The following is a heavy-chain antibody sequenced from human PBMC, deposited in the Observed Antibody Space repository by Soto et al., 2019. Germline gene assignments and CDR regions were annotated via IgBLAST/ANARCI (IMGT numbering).Heavy chain of an antibody. CDR1: GGSISSGDYY. V-gene: IGHV4-30-4*01. J-gene: IGHJ4*02. CDR2: IYYSGST. Sequence: SETLSLTCTVSGGSISSGDYYWSWIRQPPGKGLEWIGYIYYSGSTYYNPSLKSRVTISVDTSKNQFSLKLSSVTAADTAVYYCARANPYNPLYFDWLSVDYWGQGTLVTVSS. D-gene: IGHD3-9*01. CDR3: ARANPYNPLYFDWLSVDY.